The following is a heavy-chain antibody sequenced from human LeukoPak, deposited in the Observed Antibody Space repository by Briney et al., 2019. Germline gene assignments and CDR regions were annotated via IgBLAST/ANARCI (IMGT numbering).Heavy chain of an antibody. Sequence: GGSLRLSCAASGFTVSSNYMSWVRQAPGKGLEWVSVIYSGGSTYYADSVKGRFTISRDNSKNTLYLQMSSLRAEDTAVYYCAKTTVTSIDYYYYYYMDVWGKGTTVTISS. V-gene: IGHV3-53*01. CDR2: IYSGGST. J-gene: IGHJ6*03. CDR1: GFTVSSNY. CDR3: AKTTVTSIDYYYYYYMDV. D-gene: IGHD4-17*01.